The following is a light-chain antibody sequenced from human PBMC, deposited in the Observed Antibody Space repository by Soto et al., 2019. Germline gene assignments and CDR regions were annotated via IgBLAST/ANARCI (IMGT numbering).Light chain of an antibody. J-gene: IGKJ1*01. CDR1: QSVSSSY. CDR2: GAS. V-gene: IGKV3-20*01. Sequence: EIVMTQSPATLSVSPGERATLSCRASQSVSSSYLAWYQQKPGQAPRLLIYGASSRATGIPDRFSGSGSGTGFTLTISRLEPEDFAVYYCQQYGSSRTFGQGTKVDIK. CDR3: QQYGSSRT.